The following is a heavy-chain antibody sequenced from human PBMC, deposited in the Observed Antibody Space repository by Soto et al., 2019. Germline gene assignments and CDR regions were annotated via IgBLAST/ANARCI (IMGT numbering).Heavy chain of an antibody. D-gene: IGHD3-16*01. J-gene: IGHJ6*02. CDR3: AREGMITFGRVIEYYGMDV. CDR1: GGSISGSDYY. CDR2: IYYSGST. Sequence: SETVSLTCTVSGGSISGSDYYWSWTPQAPGKDLEWIGYIYYSGSTYYNPSLKSRITISVDTSKNQFSLKLSSVTAADTAVYYCAREGMITFGRVIEYYGMDVWGQETTVTVSS. V-gene: IGHV4-30-4*01.